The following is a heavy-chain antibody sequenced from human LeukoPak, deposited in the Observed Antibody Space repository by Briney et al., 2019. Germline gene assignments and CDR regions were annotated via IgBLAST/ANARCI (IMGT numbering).Heavy chain of an antibody. D-gene: IGHD2-21*02. CDR1: GGSISSSSYY. CDR2: IYYSGST. V-gene: IGHV4-39*07. CDR3: ASGVVTAMIYYFDY. Sequence: PSGTLSLTCTVSGGSISSSSYYWGWIRQPPGKGLEWIGSIYYSGSTYYNPSLKSRVTISVDTSKNQFSLKLSSVTAADTAVYYCASGVVTAMIYYFDYWGQGTLVTVSS. J-gene: IGHJ4*02.